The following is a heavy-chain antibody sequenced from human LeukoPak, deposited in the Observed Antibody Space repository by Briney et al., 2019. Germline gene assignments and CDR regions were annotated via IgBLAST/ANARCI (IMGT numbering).Heavy chain of an antibody. CDR1: GYTFTSYY. CDR3: ARERRDDCTNGVCYGGYYYYMDV. CDR2: INPSGGST. D-gene: IGHD2-8*01. J-gene: IGHJ6*03. V-gene: IGHV1-46*01. Sequence: ASVKVTCKASGYTFTSYYMHWVRQAPGQGLEWMGIINPSGGSTSYAQKFQGRVTMTRDTSTSTVYMELSSLRSEDTAVYYCARERRDDCTNGVCYGGYYYYMDVWGKGTTVTVSS.